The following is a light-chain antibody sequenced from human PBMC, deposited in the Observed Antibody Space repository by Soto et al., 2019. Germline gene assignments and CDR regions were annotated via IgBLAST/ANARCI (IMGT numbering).Light chain of an antibody. CDR1: QRMSGW. V-gene: IGKV1-5*01. Sequence: DIQMTQSPSTLSASVGDTVTITFRASQRMSGWLAWHQQKPGKAPKLLIYDVSALKRGVPPRFSGSGSGTESSLTVSSLQPDDFATYYCLQYDNYPLTFGGGTKVDIK. CDR3: LQYDNYPLT. CDR2: DVS. J-gene: IGKJ4*01.